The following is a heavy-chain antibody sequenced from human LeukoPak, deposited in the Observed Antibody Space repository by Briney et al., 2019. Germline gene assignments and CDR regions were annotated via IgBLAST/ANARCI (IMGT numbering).Heavy chain of an antibody. Sequence: GGSLRLSCAASGFTFSSYAMSWVRQGPGKGLEWVSTISGSGDSTYYADSVKGRFTISRDNSKNTLYLQMNSLRADDTAVYYCAKGRSGVVVAALNYWGQGTPVTVSS. V-gene: IGHV3-23*01. D-gene: IGHD2-15*01. CDR2: ISGSGDST. CDR1: GFTFSSYA. J-gene: IGHJ4*02. CDR3: AKGRSGVVVAALNY.